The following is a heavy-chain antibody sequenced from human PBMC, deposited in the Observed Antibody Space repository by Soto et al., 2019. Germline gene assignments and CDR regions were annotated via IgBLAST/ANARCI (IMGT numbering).Heavy chain of an antibody. CDR2: IYYSGST. CDR3: VRAFGRRLLEWQRFDP. V-gene: IGHV4-30-4*01. D-gene: IGHD3-3*01. CDR1: GASIRSGDYY. Sequence: PSETLSLTCTVSGASIRSGDYYWSWIRQPPGKGLEWIGFIYYSGSTYYNPSLSSRVSISVDTSKNQFSLNLNSVTAADTAVYYCVRAFGRRLLEWQRFDPWGHGNLVTVSS. J-gene: IGHJ5*02.